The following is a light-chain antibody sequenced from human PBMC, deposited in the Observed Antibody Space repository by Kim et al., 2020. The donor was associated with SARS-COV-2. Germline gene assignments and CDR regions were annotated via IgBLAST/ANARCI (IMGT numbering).Light chain of an antibody. Sequence: EIVLTQSPAPLSLSPGERATLSCRASQSVGSYLAWYQQRPGQAPRLLIYDASNRATGIPARFSGSGSGTDFTLTINSLEPEDFAVYYCQQRANWPTVTFGGGTKVEI. V-gene: IGKV3-11*01. CDR1: QSVGSY. J-gene: IGKJ4*01. CDR3: QQRANWPTVT. CDR2: DAS.